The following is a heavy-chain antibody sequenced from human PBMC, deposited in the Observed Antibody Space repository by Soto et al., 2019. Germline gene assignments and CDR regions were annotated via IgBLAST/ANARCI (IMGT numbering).Heavy chain of an antibody. V-gene: IGHV3-7*04. Sequence: EVQLVESGGGLVQPGGSLRLSCAASGFTFSRYWLSWVRQAPGKGLEWVANIKQDGSEKYYVDSVKGRFTISRDNAKNSLYLKMNSLRAEDTAVYYCARDEPADYWGQGTLVTVSS. CDR3: ARDEPADY. CDR1: GFTFSRYW. CDR2: IKQDGSEK. J-gene: IGHJ4*02.